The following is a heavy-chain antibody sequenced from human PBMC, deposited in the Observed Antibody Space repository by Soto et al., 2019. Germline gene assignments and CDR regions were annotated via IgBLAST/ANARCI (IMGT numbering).Heavy chain of an antibody. J-gene: IGHJ4*02. Sequence: VQLVESGGGLVQPGGSLRLSCAASGFAFGSYWMHWVRQAPGKGLVWVSRISQDGAIATQADSAKGRFTISRDNAKNTLFLQMNSLRADDTAVYYCLRDQRHWNEFADQWGQGTLVTVSS. CDR1: GFAFGSYW. V-gene: IGHV3-74*01. CDR3: LRDQRHWNEFADQ. CDR2: ISQDGAIA. D-gene: IGHD1-1*01.